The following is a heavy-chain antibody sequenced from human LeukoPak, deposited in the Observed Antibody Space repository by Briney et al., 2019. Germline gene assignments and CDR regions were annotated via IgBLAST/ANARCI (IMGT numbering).Heavy chain of an antibody. V-gene: IGHV4-4*02. CDR1: GGSVSSGTW. D-gene: IGHD3-3*01. J-gene: IGHJ5*02. Sequence: PSGTLSLTCAISGGSVSSGTWWSWVRQPPEKGLEWIGQIYHSGSTNYNPSLKSRVAISIDKSKSRFSLELSSVTAADTAVYYCVYHYGFSFDPWGQGTLVTVSS. CDR3: VYHYGFSFDP. CDR2: IYHSGST.